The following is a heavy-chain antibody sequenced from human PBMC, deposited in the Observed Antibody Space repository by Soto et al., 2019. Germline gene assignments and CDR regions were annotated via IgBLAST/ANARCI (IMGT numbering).Heavy chain of an antibody. CDR1: GGSFGSSAYY. J-gene: IGHJ5*02. Sequence: KPSETLSLTCVVSGGSFGSSAYYWGWIRQAPGKGLEWIGSINYSGSTYYNPSLKSRVTISVDTSRNQFSLKLSSVTAADTALYYCSRRAPEGFDPWGQGTLVTVSS. CDR3: SRRAPEGFDP. CDR2: INYSGST. V-gene: IGHV4-39*01.